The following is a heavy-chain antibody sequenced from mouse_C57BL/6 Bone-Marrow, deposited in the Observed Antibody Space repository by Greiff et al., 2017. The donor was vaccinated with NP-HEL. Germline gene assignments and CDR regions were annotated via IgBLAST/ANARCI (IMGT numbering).Heavy chain of an antibody. CDR3: ARGRYGNFYWYFDV. CDR1: GYTFTTYP. D-gene: IGHD2-1*01. V-gene: IGHV1-47*01. CDR2: FHPYNDDT. J-gene: IGHJ1*03. Sequence: VQLQQSGAELVKPGASVKMSCKASGYTFTTYPIEWMKQNHGKSLEWIGNFHPYNDDTKYNEKFKGKATLTVEKSSSTVYLELSRLTSDDSAVYDCARGRYGNFYWYFDVWGTGTTVTVSS.